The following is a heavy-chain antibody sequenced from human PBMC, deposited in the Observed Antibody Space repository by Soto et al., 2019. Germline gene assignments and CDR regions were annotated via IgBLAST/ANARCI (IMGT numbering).Heavy chain of an antibody. CDR1: GYTFTSYG. CDR2: ISAYNGNT. V-gene: IGHV1-18*01. J-gene: IGHJ4*02. Sequence: ASVKVSCKASGYTFTSYGISWVRQAPGQGLEWMGWISAYNGNTNYAQKLQGRVTMTKEPSTSTAYMGLRSLRSDDTAGYYCARDEAVAGPILFDYWGQGTLVTVSS. CDR3: ARDEAVAGPILFDY. D-gene: IGHD6-19*01.